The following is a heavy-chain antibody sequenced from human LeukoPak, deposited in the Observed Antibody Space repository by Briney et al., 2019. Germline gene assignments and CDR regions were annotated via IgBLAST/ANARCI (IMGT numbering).Heavy chain of an antibody. D-gene: IGHD2-15*01. J-gene: IGHJ3*02. CDR3: ARGHINTPAGAFDI. CDR2: IWYDGSNK. Sequence: GGSLRLSCAASGFTFSSYAMHWVRQAPGKGLEWVAVIWYDGSNKYYADSVKGRFTISRDNSKNTLYLQMNSLRAEDTAVYYCARGHINTPAGAFDIWAKGQWSPSLQ. CDR1: GFTFSSYA. V-gene: IGHV3-33*08.